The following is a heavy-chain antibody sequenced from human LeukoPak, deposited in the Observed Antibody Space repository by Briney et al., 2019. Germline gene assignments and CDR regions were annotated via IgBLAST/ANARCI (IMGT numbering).Heavy chain of an antibody. V-gene: IGHV1-2*02. CDR2: ISPNSGGT. J-gene: IGHJ6*02. CDR3: ARRSITIFGVVTPGYYYGMDV. Sequence: ASVKVSCKASGYTFTGYYMHWVRQAPGQGLEWMGWISPNSGGTNYAQKFQGRVTITADKSTSTAYMELSSLRSEDTAVYYCARRSITIFGVVTPGYYYGMDVWGQGTTVTVSS. D-gene: IGHD3-3*01. CDR1: GYTFTGYY.